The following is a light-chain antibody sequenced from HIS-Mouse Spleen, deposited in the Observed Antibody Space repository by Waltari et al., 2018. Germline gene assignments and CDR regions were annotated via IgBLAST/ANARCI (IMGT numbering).Light chain of an antibody. CDR3: QQYYSTPYT. V-gene: IGKV4-1*01. CDR1: QRVLYSSNNKNY. J-gene: IGKJ2*01. Sequence: DIVMTQSPDSLAVPLVERATINCKSSQRVLYSSNNKNYLTWYQQKPGQPPKLLIYWASTRESGVPDRFSGSGSGTDFTLTISSLQAEDVAVYYCQQYYSTPYTFGQGTKLEIK. CDR2: WAS.